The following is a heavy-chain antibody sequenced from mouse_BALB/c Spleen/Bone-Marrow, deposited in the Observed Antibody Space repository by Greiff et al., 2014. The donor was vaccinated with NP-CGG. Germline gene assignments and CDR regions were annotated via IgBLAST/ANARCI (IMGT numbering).Heavy chain of an antibody. CDR1: GFSFSGYG. CDR3: ARGYDYDSWFAY. D-gene: IGHD2-4*01. Sequence: EVQGVESGGGLVQPGGSLKLSCAASGFSFSGYGMSWVRQTPDKRLGLVATINSNGGSTYYSDSVKGRFTISRDNAKNTLYLQMSSLKSEDTAMYYCARGYDYDSWFAYWGQGTLVTVSA. V-gene: IGHV5-6-3*01. J-gene: IGHJ3*01. CDR2: INSNGGST.